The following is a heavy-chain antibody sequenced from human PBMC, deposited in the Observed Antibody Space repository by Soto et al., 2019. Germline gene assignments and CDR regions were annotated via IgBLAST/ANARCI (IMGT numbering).Heavy chain of an antibody. D-gene: IGHD3-10*01. CDR2: ISSSSSTM. CDR1: GFTLSSYS. Sequence: EVQLVESGGGLVQPGGSLRLSCAASGFTLSSYSMNWVRQAPGKGLEWISYISSSSSTMYYADTVKGRFNISRDNAKNSLYLQMNSLRDEDTAVYYCARHTSRSFDYWGQGTLVTVSS. V-gene: IGHV3-48*02. J-gene: IGHJ4*02. CDR3: ARHTSRSFDY.